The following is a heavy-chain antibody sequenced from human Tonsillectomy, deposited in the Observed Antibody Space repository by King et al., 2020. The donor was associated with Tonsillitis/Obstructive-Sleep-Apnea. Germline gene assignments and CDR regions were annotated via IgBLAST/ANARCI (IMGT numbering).Heavy chain of an antibody. D-gene: IGHD3-3*01. Sequence: QLVQSGSELKKPGASVKVSCKASGYAFTSYAMNWVRQAPGQGLEWMGWINTNTGNPTYAQGFTGRFVFSLDTSVSTAYLQISSLKAEDTAVYYCALTYYDFWSGYYVSYYFEDWGQGTLVTVSS. J-gene: IGHJ4*02. V-gene: IGHV7-4-1*02. CDR1: GYAFTSYA. CDR2: INTNTGNP. CDR3: ALTYYDFWSGYYVSYYFED.